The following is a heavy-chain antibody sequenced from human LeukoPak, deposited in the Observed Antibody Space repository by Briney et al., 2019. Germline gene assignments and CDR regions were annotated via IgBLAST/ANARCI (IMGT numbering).Heavy chain of an antibody. V-gene: IGHV4-39*07. D-gene: IGHD5-18*01. CDR1: GDSFSSVTDY. J-gene: IGHJ4*02. CDR2: GDYSGGT. Sequence: SETLSLTCTVSGDSFSSVTDYWAWIRQPPGKGLEWIASGDYSGGTYYNPSLESRVAISADTSKNQFSLKLSSVTAADTAVYYCARDICGYNYGCFDSWGQGTLVTVSS. CDR3: ARDICGYNYGCFDS.